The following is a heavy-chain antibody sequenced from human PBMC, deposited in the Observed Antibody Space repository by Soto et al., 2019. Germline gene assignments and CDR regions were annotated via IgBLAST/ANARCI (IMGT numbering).Heavy chain of an antibody. CDR1: GYTFSNYD. Sequence: QVQLVQSGAEVKKLGASVRVSCKASGYTFSNYDINWVRQATGQGLEWLGWMNPSSGYTGYAQKFQGRVTMTGDTSISTAYMELSSLTSADTAVYYCARFVRHQLPTIDYWGQGALVTVSS. D-gene: IGHD1-26*01. CDR2: MNPSSGYT. V-gene: IGHV1-8*01. J-gene: IGHJ4*02. CDR3: ARFVRHQLPTIDY.